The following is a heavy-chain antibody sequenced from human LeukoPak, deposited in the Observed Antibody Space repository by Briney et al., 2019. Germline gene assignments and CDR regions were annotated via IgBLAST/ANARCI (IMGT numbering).Heavy chain of an antibody. CDR2: INSDGSST. CDR1: GFTFSSYS. D-gene: IGHD2-15*01. CDR3: ARYCSGGSCYLALDY. Sequence: GGSLRLSCAASGFTFSSYSMHWVRQAPGKGLVWVSRINSDGSSTSYADSVKGRFTISRDNAKNTLYLQMNSLRAEDTAVYYCARYCSGGSCYLALDYWGQGTLVTVSS. J-gene: IGHJ4*02. V-gene: IGHV3-74*01.